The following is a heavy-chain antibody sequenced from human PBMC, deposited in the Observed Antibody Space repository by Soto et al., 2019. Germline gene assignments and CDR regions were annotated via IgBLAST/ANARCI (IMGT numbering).Heavy chain of an antibody. J-gene: IGHJ6*03. V-gene: IGHV3-48*01. Sequence: GGSRRVSCEASGVSLRSYGMHGGRQAPGKGMEWVSYISSSSSVIDYADSVKGRFTVSRDNARNSLYLQMNSLRAEDTAVYYCARDLSWGSNWYYYMDVWGKGTTVTVSS. CDR3: ARDLSWGSNWYYYMDV. CDR2: ISSSSSVI. D-gene: IGHD7-27*01. CDR1: GVSLRSYG.